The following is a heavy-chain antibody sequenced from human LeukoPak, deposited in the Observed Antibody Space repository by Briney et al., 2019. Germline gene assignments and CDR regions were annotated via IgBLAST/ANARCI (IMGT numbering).Heavy chain of an antibody. Sequence: GRSLRLSCAASGFTFSSYAMHWVRQAPGKGLEWVAVISYDGSNKYYADSVKGRFTISRDNSKNTLYLQMNSLRAEDTAVYYCARAAADLYYFDYWGQGTLVTVSS. V-gene: IGHV3-30-3*01. J-gene: IGHJ4*02. CDR2: ISYDGSNK. D-gene: IGHD6-13*01. CDR3: ARAAADLYYFDY. CDR1: GFTFSSYA.